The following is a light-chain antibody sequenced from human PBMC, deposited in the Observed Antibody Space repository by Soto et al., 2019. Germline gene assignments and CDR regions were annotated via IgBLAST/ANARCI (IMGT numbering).Light chain of an antibody. V-gene: IGLV2-8*01. J-gene: IGLJ1*01. CDR1: SSDVGAYNY. Sequence: QSALTQPPSASGSPGQSLTISCTGTSSDVGAYNYVSWYQQHPGTAPNAIIYEVSKRPSGVPDRFAGAKSGNTASLTVSGLQAEDEADYYCSSYAGSYYVFGTGTKLTVL. CDR2: EVS. CDR3: SSYAGSYYV.